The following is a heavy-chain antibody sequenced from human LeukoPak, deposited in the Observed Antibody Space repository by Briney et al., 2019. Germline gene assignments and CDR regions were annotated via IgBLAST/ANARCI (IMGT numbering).Heavy chain of an antibody. CDR3: ARDFRGSRGYSYGLLSY. D-gene: IGHD5-18*01. CDR2: IWYDGSNK. J-gene: IGHJ4*02. CDR1: GFTFSSYG. V-gene: IGHV3-33*01. Sequence: GGSLRLSCAASGFTFSSYGMHWVRQAPGKGLEWVAVIWYDGSNKYYADSVKGRFTISRDNSKNTLYLQMNSLRAEDTAVYYCARDFRGSRGYSYGLLSYWGQGTPVTVSS.